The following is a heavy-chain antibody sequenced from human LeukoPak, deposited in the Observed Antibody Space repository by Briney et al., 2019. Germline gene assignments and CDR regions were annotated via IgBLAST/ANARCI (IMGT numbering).Heavy chain of an antibody. CDR2: IYYSGST. CDR1: GGSISSYY. J-gene: IGHJ2*01. V-gene: IGHV4-59*01. D-gene: IGHD6-19*01. CDR3: ARDSPYSSGWGEGRYFDL. Sequence: SETLSLTCTVSGGSISSYYWSWIRQPPGKGLEGIGYIYYSGSTNYNPSLKSRVTISVDTSKNQFSLKLSSVTAADTAVYYCARDSPYSSGWGEGRYFDLWGRGTLVTVSS.